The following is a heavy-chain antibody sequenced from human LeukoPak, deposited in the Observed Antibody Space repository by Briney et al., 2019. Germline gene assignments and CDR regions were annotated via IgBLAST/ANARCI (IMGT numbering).Heavy chain of an antibody. Sequence: PSETLSLTCTVSGGSISSYYWNWIRQPPGKGLEWLGYIFFGGSVNYNPSLKSRVTISVDTSKNQFALNLSSVTAADTALYYCARGSSGSWTVDYWGQGGLVTVSS. D-gene: IGHD6-19*01. CDR1: GGSISSYY. CDR3: ARGSSGSWTVDY. J-gene: IGHJ4*02. V-gene: IGHV4-59*08. CDR2: IFFGGSV.